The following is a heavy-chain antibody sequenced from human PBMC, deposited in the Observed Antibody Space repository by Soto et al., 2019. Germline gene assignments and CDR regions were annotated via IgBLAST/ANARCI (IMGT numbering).Heavy chain of an antibody. Sequence: GGSLRLSCVASGFIFDSYAMNWVRQAPGKGLEWVSTISGSGIGTYYADSVKGRFTISRDNSKNTLYLQMNSLRAEDRAVYYCAKRERAGQIEVAAAAMVFDYWGQGTLVTVSS. CDR2: ISGSGIGT. V-gene: IGHV3-23*01. J-gene: IGHJ4*02. D-gene: IGHD2-2*01. CDR1: GFIFDSYA. CDR3: AKRERAGQIEVAAAAMVFDY.